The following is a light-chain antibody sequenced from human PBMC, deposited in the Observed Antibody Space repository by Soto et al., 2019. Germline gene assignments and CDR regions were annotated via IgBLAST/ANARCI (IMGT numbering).Light chain of an antibody. CDR2: DAS. J-gene: IGKJ5*01. CDR1: HSFSNW. CDR3: HNYNSYA. V-gene: IGKV1-5*01. Sequence: DIQMTQSPSALSASVGDRVTITCRASHSFSNWLAWYQQKPGKAPKLLIYDASILERGVPSRFSGSGSGTQFTLTISRMQNDDSANYFCHNYNSYAFGQGTRLEI.